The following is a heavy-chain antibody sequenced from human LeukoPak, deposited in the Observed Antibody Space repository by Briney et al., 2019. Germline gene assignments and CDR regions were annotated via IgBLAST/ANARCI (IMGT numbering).Heavy chain of an antibody. CDR1: GGSISSDNW. CDR3: TTNGWYCLDH. V-gene: IGHV4-4*02. CDR2: THHRGGT. J-gene: IGHJ1*01. Sequence: SETLSLTCAVSGGSISSDNWWSWVRQPPGKRLEWIGETHHRGGTNYNPSLQSRVTISVDKSNNHFSLRLTSVTAADTAVYYCTTNGWYCLDHWGQGALVIVSS. D-gene: IGHD6-19*01.